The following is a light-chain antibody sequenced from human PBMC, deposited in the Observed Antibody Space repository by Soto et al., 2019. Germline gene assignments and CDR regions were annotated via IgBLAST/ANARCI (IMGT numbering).Light chain of an antibody. CDR2: AAS. J-gene: IGKJ2*01. CDR3: QQSYSTPV. V-gene: IGKV1-39*01. CDR1: QSISSY. Sequence: DLQMTQSPSSLSASVGDRVTITCRASQSISSYLNWYQQKPGKAPKLLIYAASSLQSGVPSRFSGSGSGTDFPLTISSLQPEYFATYYCQQSYSTPVFGQGTKLEIK.